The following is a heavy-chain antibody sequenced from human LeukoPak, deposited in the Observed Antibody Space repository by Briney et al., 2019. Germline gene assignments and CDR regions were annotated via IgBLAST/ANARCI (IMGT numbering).Heavy chain of an antibody. CDR3: ARDPFCGGDCYDV. CDR1: GGSFSGYY. D-gene: IGHD2-21*01. Sequence: SETLSLTCAVYGGSFSGYYWSWIRQPPGKGLEWIGEINHSGSTNYNPSLKSRVTISGDTSKNQFSLKLSSVTAADTAVYYCARDPFCGGDCYDVWGQGTLVTVSS. V-gene: IGHV4-34*01. J-gene: IGHJ4*02. CDR2: INHSGST.